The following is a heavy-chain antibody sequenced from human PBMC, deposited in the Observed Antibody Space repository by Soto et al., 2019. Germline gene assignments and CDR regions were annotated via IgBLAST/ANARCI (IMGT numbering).Heavy chain of an antibody. D-gene: IGHD5-18*01. Sequence: ASVKVSCKASGCTFTSYGISWVRQAPGQGLEWMGWISAYNGNTNYAQKLQGRVAMTTDTSTSTAYMELRSLRSDDTAVYYCARVRYSYGYWFDPWGQGTLVTVSS. CDR3: ARVRYSYGYWFDP. J-gene: IGHJ5*02. V-gene: IGHV1-18*01. CDR1: GCTFTSYG. CDR2: ISAYNGNT.